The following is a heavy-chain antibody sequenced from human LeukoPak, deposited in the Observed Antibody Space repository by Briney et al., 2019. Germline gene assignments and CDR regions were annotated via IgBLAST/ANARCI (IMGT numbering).Heavy chain of an antibody. D-gene: IGHD3-3*01. Sequence: SQTLSLTCTVSGGSISSGSYYWSWIRQPAGKGLEWIGRIYTSGSTNYNPSLKSRVTISVDTSKNQFSLKLSSVTAADTAVYYCARHDSEHANYDFWSGYPDYWGQGTLVTVSS. CDR3: ARHDSEHANYDFWSGYPDY. J-gene: IGHJ4*02. CDR2: IYTSGST. CDR1: GGSISSGSYY. V-gene: IGHV4-61*02.